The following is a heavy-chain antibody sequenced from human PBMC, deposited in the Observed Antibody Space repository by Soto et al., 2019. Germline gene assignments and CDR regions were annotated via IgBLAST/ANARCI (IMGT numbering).Heavy chain of an antibody. CDR3: ARGRYGDYSFDY. CDR2: LYYSGST. D-gene: IGHD4-17*01. J-gene: IGHJ4*02. CDR1: GSSISSGGYY. Sequence: SETLSLTCTVSGSSISSGGYYWSWIRQHPGKGLERLGYLYYSGSTYYNPSLKSRVTISVDTAKNQFSLTLSSVTAADTAVDYCARGRYGDYSFDYWGQGTLVTVSS. V-gene: IGHV4-31*03.